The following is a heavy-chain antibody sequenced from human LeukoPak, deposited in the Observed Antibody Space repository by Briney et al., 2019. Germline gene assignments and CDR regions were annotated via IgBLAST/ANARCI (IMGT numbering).Heavy chain of an antibody. CDR2: INHSGST. CDR1: GGSFSGYY. Sequence: PSETLSLTCAVYGGSFSGYYWSWIRQPPGKGLEWIGEINHSGSTNYNPSLKSRVTISVDTSKNQFSLKLSSVTAADTAVYYCARGGSVVVVAATYYFDYWGQGTLVTVSS. CDR3: ARGGSVVVVAATYYFDY. J-gene: IGHJ4*02. D-gene: IGHD2-15*01. V-gene: IGHV4-34*01.